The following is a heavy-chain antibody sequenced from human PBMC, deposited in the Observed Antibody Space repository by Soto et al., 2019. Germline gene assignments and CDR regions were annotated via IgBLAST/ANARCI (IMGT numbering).Heavy chain of an antibody. J-gene: IGHJ4*02. V-gene: IGHV3-30-3*01. Sequence: PGGSLRLSCAASGFTFRTYDMRWFRQAPGNGVEWLAVVSYDGSNKYYADSVKGRFTISRDNSKNTLYLQMNSLRAEDTAVYYCARGIYDFWSGYPKGFTGTLDYWGQGTLVTVSS. D-gene: IGHD3-3*01. CDR2: VSYDGSNK. CDR3: ARGIYDFWSGYPKGFTGTLDY. CDR1: GFTFRTYD.